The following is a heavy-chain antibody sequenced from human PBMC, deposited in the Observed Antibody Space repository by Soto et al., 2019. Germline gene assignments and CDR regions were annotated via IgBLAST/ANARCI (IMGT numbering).Heavy chain of an antibody. V-gene: IGHV4-34*01. J-gene: IGHJ4*02. D-gene: IGHD3-22*01. Sequence: ETLSLPCAVYGGSFSGYYWSWSRQPPGKGLEWIGEINHSGSTNYNPSLKSRVTISVDTSKNQFSLKLSSVTAADTAVYYCARESYYYDSSGYYKTYFDYWGQGTLVTVSS. CDR1: GGSFSGYY. CDR3: ARESYYYDSSGYYKTYFDY. CDR2: INHSGST.